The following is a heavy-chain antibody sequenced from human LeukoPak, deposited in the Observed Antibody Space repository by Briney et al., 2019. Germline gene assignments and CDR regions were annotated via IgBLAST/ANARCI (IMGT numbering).Heavy chain of an antibody. CDR1: GYTFTSYG. CDR2: ISAYNGNT. D-gene: IGHD4-17*01. V-gene: IGHV1-18*01. CDR3: ARDRHYGDYSSYFDY. J-gene: IGHJ4*02. Sequence: ASVKVPCKASGYTFTSYGISWVRQAPGQGLEWVGWISAYNGNTNYAQKLQGRVTMTTDTSTSTAYMELRRLRSDDTAVYYCARDRHYGDYSSYFDYWGQGTLVTVSS.